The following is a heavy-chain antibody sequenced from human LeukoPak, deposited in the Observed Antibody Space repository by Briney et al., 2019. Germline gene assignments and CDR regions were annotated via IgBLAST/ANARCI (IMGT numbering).Heavy chain of an antibody. CDR3: AKDSPLTTYTSGWSSNSFDY. Sequence: GGSLRVSAKASGFTFSNFAMSWVRQAQGKGLNWVSTFTGGSVAKYYADSVKGRFTISRDNSKDTLYLQMYSLRAEDTAVYFCAKDSPLTTYTSGWSSNSFDYWGQGTLVAVSS. CDR2: FTGGSVAK. D-gene: IGHD6-19*01. V-gene: IGHV3-23*01. J-gene: IGHJ4*02. CDR1: GFTFSNFA.